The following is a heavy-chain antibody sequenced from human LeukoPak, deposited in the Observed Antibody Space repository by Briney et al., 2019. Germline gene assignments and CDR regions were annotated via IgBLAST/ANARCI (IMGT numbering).Heavy chain of an antibody. J-gene: IGHJ4*02. CDR3: ARVGFCTKGVCYSFDY. V-gene: IGHV1-2*02. CDR2: INPNSGGT. D-gene: IGHD2-8*01. Sequence: ASVKVSCKPSGYTFTVNYIHWVRQAPGQGPEWMGWINPNSGGTSYAQKFQGRVTMTRDTSISTAYMELSRLTSDDTAVYYCARVGFCTKGVCYSFDYWGQGTLVTVSS. CDR1: GYTFTVNY.